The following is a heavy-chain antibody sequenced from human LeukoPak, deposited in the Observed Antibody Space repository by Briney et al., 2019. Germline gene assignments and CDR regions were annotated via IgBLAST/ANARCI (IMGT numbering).Heavy chain of an antibody. CDR1: GFTFSSYS. J-gene: IGHJ1*01. V-gene: IGHV3-21*01. CDR2: ISSSSSYI. D-gene: IGHD6-13*01. CDR3: ARDPPLAAADPPFQH. Sequence: GGSLRLSCAASGFTFSSYSMNWVRQAPGKGLEWVSSISSSSSYIYYADSVKGRFTISRDNAKNSPYLQMNSLRAEDTAVYYCARDPPLAAADPPFQHWGQGTLVTVSS.